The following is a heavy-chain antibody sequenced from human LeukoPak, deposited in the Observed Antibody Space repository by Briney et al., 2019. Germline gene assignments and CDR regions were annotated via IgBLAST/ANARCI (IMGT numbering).Heavy chain of an antibody. J-gene: IGHJ4*02. CDR1: GFIFSNYG. CDR3: ARVDPGSYLMFYYVDF. Sequence: GGTLRLSCAASGFIFSNYGMSWVRQAPGKGLEWVSAIRGNADTTYYADSVKGRFTIFRDNSKNMLYLQMNSLRVEGTAVYYCARVDPGSYLMFYYVDFWGQGTLVTVSS. CDR2: IRGNADTT. D-gene: IGHD3-10*01. V-gene: IGHV3-23*01.